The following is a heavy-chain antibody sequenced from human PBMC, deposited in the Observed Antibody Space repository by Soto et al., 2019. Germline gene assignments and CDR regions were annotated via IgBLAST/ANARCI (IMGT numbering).Heavy chain of an antibody. V-gene: IGHV4-39*01. CDR1: GGSISSSSYY. CDR3: ARQFETYYYVSGSRFFDC. D-gene: IGHD3-10*01. CDR2: IYYSGST. Sequence: SETLSLTCTVSGGSISSSSYYWGWTRQPPGKGLEWIGNIYYSGSTYYNPSLKSRVTISVDTSKNQFSLKLSSVTAADTAVYYCARQFETYYYVSGSRFFDCWGQGTLVTVSS. J-gene: IGHJ4*02.